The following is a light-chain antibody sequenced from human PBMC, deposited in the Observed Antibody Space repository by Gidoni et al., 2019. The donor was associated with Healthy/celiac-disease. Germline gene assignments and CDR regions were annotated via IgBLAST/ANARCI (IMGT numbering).Light chain of an antibody. CDR2: AAS. CDR1: QSISSY. Sequence: DIQMTQSPSSLSASVGDRVTITCRASQSISSYLNWYQQKPGKAPKLLIYAASSLQSGVPSRFSVSGSETDFTLTISSLQPEDCATYYCQQSYSTPLTFGQGTKVEIK. CDR3: QQSYSTPLT. V-gene: IGKV1-39*01. J-gene: IGKJ1*01.